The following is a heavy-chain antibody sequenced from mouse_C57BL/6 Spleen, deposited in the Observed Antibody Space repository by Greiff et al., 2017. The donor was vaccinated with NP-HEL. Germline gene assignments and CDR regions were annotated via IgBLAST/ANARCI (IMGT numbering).Heavy chain of an antibody. CDR2: ISSGGSYT. J-gene: IGHJ3*01. V-gene: IGHV5-6*01. D-gene: IGHD1-1*01. CDR1: GFTFSSYG. CDR3: ARQYYGSSYGVLAY. Sequence: EVQGVESGGDLVKPGGSLKLSCAASGFTFSSYGMSWVRQTPDKRLEWVATISSGGSYTYYPDSVKGRFTISRDNAKNTLYLQMSSLKSEDTAMYYCARQYYGSSYGVLAYWGQGTLVTVSA.